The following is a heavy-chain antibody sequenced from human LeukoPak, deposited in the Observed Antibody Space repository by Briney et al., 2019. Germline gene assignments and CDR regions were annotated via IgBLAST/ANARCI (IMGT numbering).Heavy chain of an antibody. CDR1: GFTFSDYY. D-gene: IGHD5-12*01. J-gene: IGHJ3*02. CDR2: ISNSGSTI. Sequence: GGSLRLSCGASGFTFSDYYMSWIRQAPGKGLEWVSYISNSGSTIYYADSVKGRFTISRDNAKNSLYLQMNSLRAEGTAVYYCASGCDRVGWGAFDIWGQGTMVTVSS. CDR3: ASGCDRVGWGAFDI. V-gene: IGHV3-11*01.